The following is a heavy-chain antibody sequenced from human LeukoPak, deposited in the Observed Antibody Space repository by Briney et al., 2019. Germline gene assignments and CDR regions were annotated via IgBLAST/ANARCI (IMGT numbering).Heavy chain of an antibody. CDR2: IWYDGSNK. V-gene: IGHV3-33*06. D-gene: IGHD6-19*01. J-gene: IGHJ4*02. CDR1: GFTFSSYG. CDR3: AKEQHSSGWYNFDY. Sequence: GGSLRLSYAASGFTFSSYGMHWVRQAPGKGLEWVAVIWYDGSNKYYADSVKGRFTISRDNSKNTLYLQMNSLRAEDTAVYYCAKEQHSSGWYNFDYWGQGTLVTVSS.